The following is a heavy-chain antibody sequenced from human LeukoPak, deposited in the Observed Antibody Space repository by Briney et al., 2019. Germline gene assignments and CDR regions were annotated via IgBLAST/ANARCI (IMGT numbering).Heavy chain of an antibody. V-gene: IGHV1-18*01. J-gene: IGHJ5*02. D-gene: IGHD6-13*01. CDR3: ARDVAFYGSSWHNWFDP. CDR1: GYTLTELS. Sequence: ASVKVSCKVSGYTLTELSMHWVRQAPGKGLEWMGRISAYNGHTNYAQKFQGRVTMTTDTSTNTAYMELRSLGSDDTAVYYCARDVAFYGSSWHNWFDPWGQGTLVTVSS. CDR2: ISAYNGHT.